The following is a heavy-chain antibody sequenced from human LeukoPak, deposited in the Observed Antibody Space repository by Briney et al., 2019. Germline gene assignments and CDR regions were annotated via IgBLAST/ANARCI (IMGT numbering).Heavy chain of an antibody. CDR3: AKFGHYYDSSGYLHY. CDR2: ISYDGSNK. D-gene: IGHD3-22*01. V-gene: IGHV3-30*18. Sequence: GGSLRLSCAASGFTFNSYGMHWVRQAPGKGLEWVAVISYDGSNKYYADSVKGRFTISRDNSKNTLYLQMNSLRAEDTAVYYCAKFGHYYDSSGYLHYWGQGTLVTVSS. J-gene: IGHJ4*02. CDR1: GFTFNSYG.